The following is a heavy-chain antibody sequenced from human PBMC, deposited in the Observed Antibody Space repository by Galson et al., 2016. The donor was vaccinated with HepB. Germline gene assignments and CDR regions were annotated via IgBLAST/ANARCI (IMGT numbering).Heavy chain of an antibody. Sequence: SLRLSCAVSGFTFSSYAMHWVRQAPGKGLEWVAVISYDGTTKYYADSVKGRFTISRDNPNNTLFLQMSSLRGEDTAVYYCAKTPRILRYFDWISGLDYWGQGTLVIVSS. CDR3: AKTPRILRYFDWISGLDY. CDR2: ISYDGTTK. J-gene: IGHJ4*02. V-gene: IGHV3-30-3*02. CDR1: GFTFSSYA. D-gene: IGHD3-9*01.